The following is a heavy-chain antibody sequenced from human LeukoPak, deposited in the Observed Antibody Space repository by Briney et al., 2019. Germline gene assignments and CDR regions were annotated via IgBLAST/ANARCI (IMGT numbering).Heavy chain of an antibody. J-gene: IGHJ4*02. CDR1: KFTFSDYY. Sequence: GGSLRLSCAASKFTFSDYYMTWIRQAPGKGLEWVSYISYSGDTIYYADSVKGRFTVSRDNAKNLLYLQMNSLRAEDTAVYYCAKDGGVWGPDIVATDYFDYWGKGTRVTVSS. D-gene: IGHD5-12*01. CDR3: AKDGGVWGPDIVATDYFDY. V-gene: IGHV3-11*01. CDR2: ISYSGDTI.